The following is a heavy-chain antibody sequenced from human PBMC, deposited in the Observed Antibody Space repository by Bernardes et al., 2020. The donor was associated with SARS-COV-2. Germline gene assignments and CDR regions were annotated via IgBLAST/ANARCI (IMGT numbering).Heavy chain of an antibody. CDR2: IYYSGGT. D-gene: IGHD3-22*01. Sequence: SETLSLTCTVSGDSIISYYWSWIRQPPGKGLEWIGYIYYSGGTNHNPSLKSRVTMSADTSKNQFSLKLSSVTAADTAVYYCARARITMIVVVTAFDIWGQGTMVTVSS. V-gene: IGHV4-59*12. CDR1: GDSIISYY. CDR3: ARARITMIVVVTAFDI. J-gene: IGHJ3*02.